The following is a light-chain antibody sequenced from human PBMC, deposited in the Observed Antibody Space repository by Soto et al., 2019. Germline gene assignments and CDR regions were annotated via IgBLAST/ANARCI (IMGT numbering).Light chain of an antibody. CDR2: GNN. Sequence: QSVLTQPPSVSGAPGQRVTISCTGSSSNIGAHYDVHWYQQLPGSAPKLLIYGNNNRPSGVPDRFSGSKSGTSASLAITGLQVEDEADYYCQSYDSSLSGSVFGGGTQLTVL. CDR1: SSNIGAHYD. V-gene: IGLV1-40*01. J-gene: IGLJ2*01. CDR3: QSYDSSLSGSV.